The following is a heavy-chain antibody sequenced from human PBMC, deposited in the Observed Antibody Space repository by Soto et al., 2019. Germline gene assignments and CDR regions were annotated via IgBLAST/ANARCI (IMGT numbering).Heavy chain of an antibody. J-gene: IGHJ4*02. CDR3: ARAHRYSSSWDY. V-gene: IGHV4-59*01. CDR2: IYYSGST. Sequence: ASETLSLTCTVSGGSISSYYWSWIRQPPGKGLEWIGYIYYSGSTNYNPSLKSRVTISVDTSKNQFSLKLSSVTAADTAVYYCARAHRYSSSWDYWGQGTLVTVSS. D-gene: IGHD6-13*01. CDR1: GGSISSYY.